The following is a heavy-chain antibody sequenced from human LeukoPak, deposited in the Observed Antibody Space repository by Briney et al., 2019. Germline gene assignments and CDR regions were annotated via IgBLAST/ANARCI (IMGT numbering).Heavy chain of an antibody. D-gene: IGHD3-10*01. CDR2: IIPLFGTA. V-gene: IGHV1-69*06. Sequence: SVKVSCKASGGSFNTYAISWVRQVPGQGLEWMGGIIPLFGTANYAPKFQDRVTITADTSTVYLDLSSLRSEETAVYYCARDETLRLLWFQKSEYGFDIWGQGTTVRVSS. CDR3: ARDETLRLLWFQKSEYGFDI. CDR1: GGSFNTYA. J-gene: IGHJ3*02.